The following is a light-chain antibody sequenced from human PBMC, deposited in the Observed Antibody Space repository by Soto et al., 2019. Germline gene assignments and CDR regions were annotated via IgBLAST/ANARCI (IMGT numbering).Light chain of an antibody. V-gene: IGKV3-15*01. J-gene: IGKJ4*02. Sequence: EIVMTQSPATLSVSLGERVTHSCRASQSVFSSLAWYQQKPGQAPRLLIYGAATRPIGIPARFSGSGSGTEFTLTNSSLQSEDFAFYYCQQYHSWPAFGRGTRVEIK. CDR2: GAA. CDR1: QSVFSS. CDR3: QQYHSWPA.